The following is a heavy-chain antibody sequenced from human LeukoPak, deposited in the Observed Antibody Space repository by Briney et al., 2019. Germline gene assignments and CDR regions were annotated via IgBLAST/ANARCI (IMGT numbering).Heavy chain of an antibody. D-gene: IGHD6-13*01. J-gene: IGHJ4*02. V-gene: IGHV4-4*07. CDR3: ARTTAAATFDY. Sequence: SETLSLTCTVSGGSISSYYWRWIRQPAGKGLEWIGRIFASESTNYNPSLKSRVTMSVDTSKNHFSLKLSSVTAADTAVYYCARTTAAATFDYWGQGTLVTVSS. CDR1: GGSISSYY. CDR2: IFASEST.